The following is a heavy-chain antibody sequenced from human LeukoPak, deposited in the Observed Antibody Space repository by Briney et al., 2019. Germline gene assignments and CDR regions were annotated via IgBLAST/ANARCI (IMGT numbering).Heavy chain of an antibody. V-gene: IGHV1-69*04. J-gene: IGHJ4*02. D-gene: IGHD2-15*01. CDR3: ARDRPRARYFDY. Sequence: SVKVSCKASGGIFNDYSISWVRQAPGQGLEWMARIIPILNVPNYAQKFEGRVTITADKSTNTAYMELSSLKSEDTAVYFCARDRPRARYFDYWGQGTLVTVSS. CDR1: GGIFNDYS. CDR2: IIPILNVP.